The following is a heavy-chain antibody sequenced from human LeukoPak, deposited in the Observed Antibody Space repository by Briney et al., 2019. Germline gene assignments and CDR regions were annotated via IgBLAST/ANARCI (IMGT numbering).Heavy chain of an antibody. CDR1: AFTFSNYA. CDR3: ARDPRGLTGYDSSGRDTFDY. CDR2: IFFDGTTK. Sequence: PGGSLRLSCAASAFTFSNYAMHWVRQAPGKGLEWVGVIFFDGTTKYYADSVKGRFTISRDNSKNTLYLQMNSLRPEDTAVYYCARDPRGLTGYDSSGRDTFDYWGQGTLVTVSS. J-gene: IGHJ4*02. D-gene: IGHD3-22*01. V-gene: IGHV3-30*04.